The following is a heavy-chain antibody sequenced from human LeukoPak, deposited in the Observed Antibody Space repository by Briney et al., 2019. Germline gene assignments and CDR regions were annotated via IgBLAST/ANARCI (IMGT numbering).Heavy chain of an antibody. D-gene: IGHD3-9*01. CDR1: GYTFTSYG. CDR2: ISAYNGNT. CDR3: ARVDYDILTGYPHFDY. V-gene: IGHV1-18*01. J-gene: IGHJ4*02. Sequence: GASVKVSCKASGYTFTSYGISWVRQAPGQGLEWMGWISAYNGNTNYAQKLQGRVTMATDTSTSTAYMELRSLRSDDTAVYYCARVDYDILTGYPHFDYWGQGTLVTVSS.